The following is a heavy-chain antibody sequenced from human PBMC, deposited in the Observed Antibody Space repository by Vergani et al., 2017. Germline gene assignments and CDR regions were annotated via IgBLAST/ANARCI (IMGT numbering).Heavy chain of an antibody. V-gene: IGHV3-21*01. CDR2: ISSSSSYI. J-gene: IGHJ6*02. CDR3: ARARGDYGGNWGYYGMDV. Sequence: EVQLLESGGGLVQPGGSLRLSCAASGFTFSSYSMNWVRQAPGKGLEWVSSISSSSSYIYYADSVNGRFTISRDNAKNSLYLQMNSLRAEDTAVYYCARARGDYGGNWGYYGMDVWGQGTTVTVSS. D-gene: IGHD4-23*01. CDR1: GFTFSSYS.